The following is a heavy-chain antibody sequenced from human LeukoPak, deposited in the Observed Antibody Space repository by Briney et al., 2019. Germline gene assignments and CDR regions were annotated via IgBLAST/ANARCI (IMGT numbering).Heavy chain of an antibody. J-gene: IGHJ3*02. CDR1: GGSISSYY. Sequence: SETLSLTCTVSGGSISSYYWSWIRQPPGKGLEWIGYIYYSGSTNYNPSLQSRVTISVDTSKNQFSLKLSSVTAADTAVYYCARGKDYYDSSGYYNAFDIWGQGTMVTVSS. V-gene: IGHV4-59*01. CDR2: IYYSGST. CDR3: ARGKDYYDSSGYYNAFDI. D-gene: IGHD3-22*01.